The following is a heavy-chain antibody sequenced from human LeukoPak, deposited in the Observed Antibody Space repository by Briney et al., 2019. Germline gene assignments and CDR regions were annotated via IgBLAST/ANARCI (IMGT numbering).Heavy chain of an antibody. V-gene: IGHV3-30*02. Sequence: GGSLRLSCAASGFTFSSYGMHWVRQAPGKGLEWVAFIRYDGSNKYYADSVKGRFTISRDNSKNTLYLQMNSLRAEDTAVYYCVKGQDIVVVPAASFDYWGQGTLVTVSS. J-gene: IGHJ4*02. CDR1: GFTFSSYG. CDR3: VKGQDIVVVPAASFDY. D-gene: IGHD2-2*01. CDR2: IRYDGSNK.